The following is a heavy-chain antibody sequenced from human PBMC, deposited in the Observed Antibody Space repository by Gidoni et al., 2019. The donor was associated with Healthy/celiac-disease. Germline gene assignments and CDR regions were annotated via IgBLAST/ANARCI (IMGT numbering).Heavy chain of an antibody. V-gene: IGHV3-43*01. CDR1: GFTFDDYT. CDR2: ISWDGGST. D-gene: IGHD2-21*01. J-gene: IGHJ4*02. Sequence: EVQLVESGGVVVRPGGSLRLSCSASGFTFDDYTMHWVRQAPGKGLEWVSLISWDGGSTYYADSVKGRFTISRDNSKNSLYLQMNSLRTEDTALYYCAKATRDSLDYWGQGTLVTVSS. CDR3: AKATRDSLDY.